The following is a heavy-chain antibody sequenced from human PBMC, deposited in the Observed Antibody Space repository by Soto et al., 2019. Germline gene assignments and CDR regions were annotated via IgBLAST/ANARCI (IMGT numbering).Heavy chain of an antibody. D-gene: IGHD3-3*02. Sequence: NPSETLSLTCTVSGGSISSGGYYWSWIRQHPVKGLEWIGNIYYSGNSHYSPSLRSRLTISIDTSKNQFSLRLSSVTAADTAVYYCARERQPYISSQGVWFGPWGQGTLVTVSS. CDR1: GGSISSGGYY. J-gene: IGHJ5*02. V-gene: IGHV4-31*03. CDR2: IYYSGNS. CDR3: ARERQPYISSQGVWFGP.